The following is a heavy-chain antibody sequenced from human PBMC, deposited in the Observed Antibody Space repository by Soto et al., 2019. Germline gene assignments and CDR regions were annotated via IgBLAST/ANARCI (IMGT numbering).Heavy chain of an antibody. Sequence: QLQLQESGPGLVKPSETLSLTCTVSGGSISSSSYYWGWIRQPPGKGLEWIGSIYYSGSTYYNPSXXGXVXXSVDTSKTQLSRTLSSVTAADTAVYYCARHEGGYYWGQGTLVTVSS. CDR1: GGSISSSSYY. D-gene: IGHD5-12*01. CDR3: ARHEGGYY. V-gene: IGHV4-39*01. J-gene: IGHJ4*02. CDR2: IYYSGST.